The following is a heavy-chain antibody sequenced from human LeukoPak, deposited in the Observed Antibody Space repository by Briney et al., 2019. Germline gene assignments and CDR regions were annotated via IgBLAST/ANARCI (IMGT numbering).Heavy chain of an antibody. D-gene: IGHD1-1*01. CDR3: ARDPNWNREKDMDV. CDR2: IKQDGSEK. J-gene: IGHJ6*03. V-gene: IGHV3-7*01. CDR1: GFTFSDYY. Sequence: GGSLRLSCAASGFTFSDYYMSWVRQAPGKGLEWVANIKQDGSEKYYVDSVKGRFTISRDNAKNSLYLQMNSLRAEDTAVYYCARDPNWNREKDMDVWGKGTTVTVSS.